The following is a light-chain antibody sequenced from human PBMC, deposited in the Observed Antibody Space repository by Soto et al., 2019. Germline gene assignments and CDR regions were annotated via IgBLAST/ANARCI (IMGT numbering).Light chain of an antibody. J-gene: IGKJ5*01. Sequence: DLQMNQSPSSLSASVGDRVTITCQASQDISNYLNWYQQKPGKAPKLLIYDASNLETGVPSRFSGSGSGTDLTFTISSLQPEDIATYYCQQYDNLPITFGQGTRLEIK. V-gene: IGKV1-33*01. CDR3: QQYDNLPIT. CDR1: QDISNY. CDR2: DAS.